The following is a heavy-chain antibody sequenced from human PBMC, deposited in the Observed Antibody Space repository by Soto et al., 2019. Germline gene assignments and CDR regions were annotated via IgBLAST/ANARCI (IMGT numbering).Heavy chain of an antibody. D-gene: IGHD6-19*01. V-gene: IGHV1-18*01. CDR2: ISAYNGDT. J-gene: IGHJ4*02. Sequence: QVQLVQSGAEVKKPGASVKVSCKASGYTFNRYSINWVRQAPGQGLEWMGWISAYNGDTKYAHQLQGRVTLTTDTFTSTAHKELRNLRTEDTARYYCARDHAGSGWFRFDSWGQGTLVTVSS. CDR1: GYTFNRYS. CDR3: ARDHAGSGWFRFDS.